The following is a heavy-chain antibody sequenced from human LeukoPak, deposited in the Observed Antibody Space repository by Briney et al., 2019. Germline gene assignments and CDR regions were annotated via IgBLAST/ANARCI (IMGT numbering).Heavy chain of an antibody. J-gene: IGHJ3*02. CDR1: GGSISSYY. V-gene: IGHV4-59*08. CDR3: ACLSSNGRRAFDI. Sequence: NPSETLSLTCTVSGGSISSYYWTWIRQPPGKGLEWVGYINYSGNTNHNPSLTGRVTISVDMSKSQFSLKLSSVTAADTAVYYCACLSSNGRRAFDIWGQGTMVTVSS. D-gene: IGHD2-8*01. CDR2: INYSGNT.